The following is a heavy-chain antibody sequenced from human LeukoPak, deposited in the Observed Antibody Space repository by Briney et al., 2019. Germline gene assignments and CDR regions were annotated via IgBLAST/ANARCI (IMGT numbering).Heavy chain of an antibody. D-gene: IGHD3-3*01. CDR2: IYTSGST. Sequence: SETLSLTCTVSGGSISSGSYYWSWIRQPAGKGLEWIVRIYTSGSTNYNPSLTIRVTISVDTSKNQFSLTLSSVTAADTAVYYCARDPYYDFWSGGFDPWGQGTLVTVSS. CDR3: ARDPYYDFWSGGFDP. J-gene: IGHJ5*02. V-gene: IGHV4-61*02. CDR1: GGSISSGSYY.